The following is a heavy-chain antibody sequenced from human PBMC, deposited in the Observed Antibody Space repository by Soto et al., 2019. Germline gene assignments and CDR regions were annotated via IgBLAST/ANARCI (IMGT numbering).Heavy chain of an antibody. CDR3: AREGGSETLQPSYNWFDT. CDR1: GYTFTDYH. D-gene: IGHD6-25*01. J-gene: IGHJ5*02. Sequence: ASVKVSCKASGYTFTDYHIHWVRQAPGQGLGFMGWINANNGGAGSAQQFQGRVTVTRDTSITTVYMELSNLRSDDTAVYYCAREGGSETLQPSYNWFDTWGQGTLVTVSS. CDR2: INANNGGA. V-gene: IGHV1-2*02.